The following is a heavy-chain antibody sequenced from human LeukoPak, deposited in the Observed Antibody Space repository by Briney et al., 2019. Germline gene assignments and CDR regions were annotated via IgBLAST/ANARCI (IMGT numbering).Heavy chain of an antibody. CDR1: GFTFSSYS. V-gene: IGHV3-21*01. CDR2: ISSSSSYI. CDR3: AKDTTPDY. D-gene: IGHD1-1*01. Sequence: GGSLRLSCAASGFTFSSYSMNWVRQAPGKGLEWVSSISSSSSYIYYADSVKGRFTITSDNAKNSQNLQMNSQRAEDTAVYYCAKDTTPDYWGQGTLVTVSS. J-gene: IGHJ4*02.